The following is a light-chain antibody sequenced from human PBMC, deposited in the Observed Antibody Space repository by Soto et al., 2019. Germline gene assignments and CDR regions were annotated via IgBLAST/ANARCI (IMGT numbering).Light chain of an antibody. J-gene: IGKJ3*01. CDR2: GAS. V-gene: IGKV3-20*01. CDR1: QSVSSNN. CDR3: QQYGRSPFT. Sequence: EIVMTQSPGTLSVWPGERASLSCSASQSVSSNNLAWYQQRPGQAPRVVIYGASTRATGIPERFSGSGSGTDFTLTISRLEPEDFAVYYCQQYGRSPFTFGPGTKVDIK.